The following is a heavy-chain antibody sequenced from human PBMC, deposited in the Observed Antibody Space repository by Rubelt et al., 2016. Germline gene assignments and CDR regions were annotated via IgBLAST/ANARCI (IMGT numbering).Heavy chain of an antibody. CDR3: ARAGTWKQLWLNNWFDP. J-gene: IGHJ5*02. Sequence: QVQLQQWGAGLLKPSETLSLTCAVYGGSFSGYYWSWIRQPPGKGLEWIGEINHSGSTNYNPSLKIRFTISGDTSKNQFSLKLSPVTAADTAVYYCARAGTWKQLWLNNWFDPWGQGTLVTVSS. D-gene: IGHD5-18*01. V-gene: IGHV4-34*01. CDR1: GGSFSGYY. CDR2: INHSGST.